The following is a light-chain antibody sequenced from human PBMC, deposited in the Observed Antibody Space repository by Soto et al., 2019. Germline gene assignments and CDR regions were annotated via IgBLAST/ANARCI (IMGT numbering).Light chain of an antibody. V-gene: IGLV1-44*01. Sequence: QSVLTQPPSASATPGQRVTISCSGSSSNIGSNTVNWYQQLPGTAPKLLMYKSNQRPSGVPDRLSGSKSGTSASLAISGLQSEDEADYYCAAWDDSLNGRVFGGGTKLTVL. CDR1: SSNIGSNT. J-gene: IGLJ3*02. CDR2: KSN. CDR3: AAWDDSLNGRV.